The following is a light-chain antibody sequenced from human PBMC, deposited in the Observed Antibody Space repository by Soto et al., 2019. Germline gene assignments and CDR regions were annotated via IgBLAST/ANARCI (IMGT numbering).Light chain of an antibody. CDR1: SNDVGRYNL. CDR3: SSYTSINTLL. CDR2: EAT. V-gene: IGLV2-14*02. Sequence: QSALTQPASVSGSPEQSITISCTGTSNDVGRYNLVSWYQQHPGKAPKVMIYEATKRPSGVSNRFSGSKSGNTASLTISGLQPEDETDYYCSSYTSINTLLFGGGTKLTVL. J-gene: IGLJ2*01.